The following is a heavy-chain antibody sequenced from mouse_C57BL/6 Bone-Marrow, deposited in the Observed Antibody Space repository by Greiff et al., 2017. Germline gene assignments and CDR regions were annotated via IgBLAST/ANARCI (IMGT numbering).Heavy chain of an antibody. CDR3: ASPGTWFAY. D-gene: IGHD4-1*01. Sequence: VKLLESGPELVKPGASVKLSCKASGYTFTSYDINWVKQRPGQGLEWIGWIYPRDGSTKYNEKFKGKATLTVDTSSSTAYMELHSLTSEDSAVYFCASPGTWFAYWGQGTLVTVSA. V-gene: IGHV1-85*01. CDR1: GYTFTSYD. J-gene: IGHJ3*01. CDR2: IYPRDGST.